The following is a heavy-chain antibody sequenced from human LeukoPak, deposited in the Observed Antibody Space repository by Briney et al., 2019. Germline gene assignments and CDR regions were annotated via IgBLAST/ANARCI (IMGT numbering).Heavy chain of an antibody. V-gene: IGHV3-21*01. J-gene: IGHJ4*02. Sequence: GGSLRLSCAASGFTFSSYSMNWVRQAPGKGLEWVSSISSSSSYIYYADSVKGRFTISRDNAKNSLYLQMNSLRAEDTAVYYCARDHGIAVAASDYWGQGTLVTVSS. CDR1: GFTFSSYS. D-gene: IGHD6-19*01. CDR3: ARDHGIAVAASDY. CDR2: ISSSSSYI.